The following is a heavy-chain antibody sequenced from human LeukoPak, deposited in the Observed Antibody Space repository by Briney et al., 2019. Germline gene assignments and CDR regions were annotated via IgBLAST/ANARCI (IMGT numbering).Heavy chain of an antibody. CDR3: AREDYDFWGSLKGGFDY. Sequence: GGSLRLSCAASGFTFSSYSMNWVRQAPGKGLEWVSYISSSSSTIYYADSVKGRFTISRDNAKNSLYLQMNSLRAEDTAVYYCAREDYDFWGSLKGGFDYWGQGTLVTVSS. CDR1: GFTFSSYS. J-gene: IGHJ4*02. D-gene: IGHD3-3*01. V-gene: IGHV3-48*01. CDR2: ISSSSSTI.